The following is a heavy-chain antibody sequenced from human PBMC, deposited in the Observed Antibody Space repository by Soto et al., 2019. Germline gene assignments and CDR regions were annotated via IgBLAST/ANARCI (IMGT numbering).Heavy chain of an antibody. CDR2: INAGNGNT. Sequence: ASVKVSCKASGYTFTSYAMHWVRQAPGQRLEWMGWINAGNGNTKYSQKFQGRVTITRDTSASTAYMELSSLRSEDTAVYYCARVPVLVSTLPPFDPWGQGTLVTVSS. CDR1: GYTFTSYA. V-gene: IGHV1-3*01. J-gene: IGHJ5*02. D-gene: IGHD2-2*01. CDR3: ARVPVLVSTLPPFDP.